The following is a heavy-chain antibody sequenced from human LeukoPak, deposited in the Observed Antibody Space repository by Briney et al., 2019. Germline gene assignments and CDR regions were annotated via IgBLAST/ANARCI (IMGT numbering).Heavy chain of an antibody. Sequence: SQTLSLTCAISGDSVSSDSAAWNWIRQSPSRVLEWLGRTYYRSQWFIDYAVSVKTRITIKSDTSRNQFSLELNSVTPEDTGVYYCARGSGYYDTGSFSFVDNWGQGTLVTVSS. CDR1: GDSVSSDSAA. CDR3: ARGSGYYDTGSFSFVDN. J-gene: IGHJ4*02. D-gene: IGHD3-22*01. CDR2: TYYRSQWFI. V-gene: IGHV6-1*01.